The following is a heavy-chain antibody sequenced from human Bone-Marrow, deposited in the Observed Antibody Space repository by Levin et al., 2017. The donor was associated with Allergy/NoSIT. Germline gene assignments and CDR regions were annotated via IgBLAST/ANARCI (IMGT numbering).Heavy chain of an antibody. CDR2: INHSGST. CDR3: ARVTYSSGWFRGGAFDI. V-gene: IGHV4-34*01. D-gene: IGHD6-19*01. CDR1: GGSFSGYY. J-gene: IGHJ3*02. Sequence: SETLSLTCAVYGGSFSGYYWSWIRQPPGKGLEWIGEINHSGSTNYNPSLKSRVTISVDTSKNQFSLKLSSVTAADTAVYYCARVTYSSGWFRGGAFDIWGQGTMVTVSS.